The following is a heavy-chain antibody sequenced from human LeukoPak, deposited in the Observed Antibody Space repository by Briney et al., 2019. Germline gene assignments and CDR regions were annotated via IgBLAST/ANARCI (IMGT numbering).Heavy chain of an antibody. CDR3: ARDAPRGSSSSYLYYYGMDV. D-gene: IGHD6-13*01. Sequence: VASVKVSCKASGGTFSSYAISGVRQAPGQGLEWMGGIIPIFGTANYAQKFQGRVTITADKSTSTAYMELSSLRSEDTAVYYCARDAPRGSSSSYLYYYGMDVWGKGTTVTVSS. J-gene: IGHJ6*04. CDR1: GGTFSSYA. CDR2: IIPIFGTA. V-gene: IGHV1-69*06.